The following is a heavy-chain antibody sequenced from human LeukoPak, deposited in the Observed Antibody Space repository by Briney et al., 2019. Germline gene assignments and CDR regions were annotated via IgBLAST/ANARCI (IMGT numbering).Heavy chain of an antibody. V-gene: IGHV4-59*04. Sequence: SETLSLTCAVYGGSFTNYYWSWIRQPPGKGLEWIGSIYYTGNTYYNASLKSQVSISIDTSKNQFSLKLTSVTAADTSVYYCARQTGSGLFILPGGQGTLVTVSS. CDR2: IYYTGNT. J-gene: IGHJ4*02. D-gene: IGHD3/OR15-3a*01. CDR3: ARQTGSGLFILP. CDR1: GGSFTNYY.